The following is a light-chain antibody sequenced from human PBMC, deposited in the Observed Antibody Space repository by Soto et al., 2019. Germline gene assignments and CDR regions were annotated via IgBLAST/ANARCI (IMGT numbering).Light chain of an antibody. CDR1: QCVSSY. CDR2: DAS. Sequence: EIVLTQSPATLSLSPGERATLSCRASQCVSSYLAWYQQKPGQAPRLLIYDASNRATGIPARFSGSGSGTDFTLTISSLEPEDFAVYYCQQPSNWPPWTFGQGTKVEIK. V-gene: IGKV3-11*01. CDR3: QQPSNWPPWT. J-gene: IGKJ1*01.